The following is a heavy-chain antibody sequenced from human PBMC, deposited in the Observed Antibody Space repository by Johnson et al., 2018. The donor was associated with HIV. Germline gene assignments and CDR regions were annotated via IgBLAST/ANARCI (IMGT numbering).Heavy chain of an antibody. D-gene: IGHD3-22*01. Sequence: VQLVESGGGVVRPGGSLRLSCAAFGFTFDDHGMSWVRQAPETGLEWVSGTNWNGGSTGYADSVKGRFTISRASAKNSLSLQMNSVRAEETALYYCARGVSSCYYSNAFDVWGQGTMATVSS. CDR2: TNWNGGST. V-gene: IGHV3-20*04. J-gene: IGHJ3*01. CDR1: GFTFDDHG. CDR3: ARGVSSCYYSNAFDV.